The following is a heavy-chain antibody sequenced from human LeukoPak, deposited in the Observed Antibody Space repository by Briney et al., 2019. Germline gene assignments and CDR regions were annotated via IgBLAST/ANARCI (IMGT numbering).Heavy chain of an antibody. CDR2: ISAYNGDT. V-gene: IGHV1-18*01. CDR3: ARDRPIVVVTAIPDYFDY. J-gene: IGHJ4*02. D-gene: IGHD2-21*02. Sequence: ASVKVSCKASGYTFSKYGISWVRQAPGHGLEWMGWISAYNGDTNYAQTLQVRVTMTTDTSTSTAYLELWSLRSDDTAVYFCARDRPIVVVTAIPDYFDYWGQGTLVTVSS. CDR1: GYTFSKYG.